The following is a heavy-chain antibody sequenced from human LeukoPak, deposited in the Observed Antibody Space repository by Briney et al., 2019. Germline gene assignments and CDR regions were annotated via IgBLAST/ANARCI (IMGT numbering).Heavy chain of an antibody. D-gene: IGHD2-15*01. Sequence: PGGSLRLSCAASGFTFGDYGMSWVRQAPGKGLEWDYGINWSGGSTGHADSVKGRFTISRDNAKNSLYLQMNSLRAEDTALYYCARVARYCSGGSCYSNYYYMDVWGKGSTVTVSS. CDR3: ARVARYCSGGSCYSNYYYMDV. J-gene: IGHJ6*03. V-gene: IGHV3-20*04. CDR1: GFTFGDYG. CDR2: INWSGGST.